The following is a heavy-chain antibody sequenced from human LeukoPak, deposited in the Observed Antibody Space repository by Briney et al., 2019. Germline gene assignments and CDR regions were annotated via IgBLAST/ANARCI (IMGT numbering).Heavy chain of an antibody. J-gene: IGHJ4*02. CDR1: GFTVSSNY. CDR2: IYSGGTT. D-gene: IGHD3-22*01. Sequence: GGSLRLSCAASGFTVSSNYMSWVRQAPGKGLEWVSVIYSGGTTYYADSVKGRFTIPRDNSKSTLYLRMNSLRAEDTAVYYCARGRWVYDSSGFYSDYWGQGTLVTVSS. CDR3: ARGRWVYDSSGFYSDY. V-gene: IGHV3-53*01.